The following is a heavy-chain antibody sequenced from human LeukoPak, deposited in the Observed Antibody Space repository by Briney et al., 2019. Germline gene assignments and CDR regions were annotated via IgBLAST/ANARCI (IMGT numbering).Heavy chain of an antibody. V-gene: IGHV3-23*01. D-gene: IGHD2-2*01. CDR2: ISGSGANT. J-gene: IGHJ6*02. CDR3: ANYCISSSCSPRYGMDV. CDR1: GFSLSSYA. Sequence: GGSLRLSCAASGFSLSSYAMSWGRQAPGRGLEWVPAISGSGANTYYADSVKGRFTISRDNSKNTLYLQMNSLRAEDTAVYYCANYCISSSCSPRYGMDVWGQGTTVTVSS.